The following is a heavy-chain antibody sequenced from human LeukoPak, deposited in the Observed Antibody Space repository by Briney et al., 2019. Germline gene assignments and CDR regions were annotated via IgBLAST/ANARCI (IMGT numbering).Heavy chain of an antibody. D-gene: IGHD3-16*02. CDR3: ARLRYCDYVWGSYRFGWFDP. V-gene: IGHV5-51*01. CDR1: GYSFTSFW. Sequence: ESLKIPCKGSGYSFTSFWIGWVRQVPGKGLGWGGIIYPCYSDTIYSTSFQGQVSISPDKSISTAYLQWSSLKASDTAMYYCARLRYCDYVWGSYRFGWFDPWGQGTLVTVSS. J-gene: IGHJ5*02. CDR2: IYPCYSDT.